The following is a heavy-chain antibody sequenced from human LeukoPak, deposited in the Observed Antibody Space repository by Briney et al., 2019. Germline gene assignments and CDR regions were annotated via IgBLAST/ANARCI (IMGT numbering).Heavy chain of an antibody. V-gene: IGHV5-51*01. CDR1: GYSFTNYW. J-gene: IGHJ3*01. CDR3: ARHKAERGSSGYDWGAFDV. Sequence: GESLKISCKGSGYSFTNYWIGWVRQMPGKGLEWMGIIYPDDSDTRYSPSFQGQVTISADKSISTAYLQWSSLRASDTAMYYCARHKAERGSSGYDWGAFDVWGQGAMVTVSS. CDR2: IYPDDSDT. D-gene: IGHD5-12*01.